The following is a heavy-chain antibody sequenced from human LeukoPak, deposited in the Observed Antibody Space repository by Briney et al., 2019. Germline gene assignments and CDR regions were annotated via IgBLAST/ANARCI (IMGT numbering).Heavy chain of an antibody. J-gene: IGHJ4*02. V-gene: IGHV3-30*18. D-gene: IGHD5-12*01. CDR2: ISYDGSNK. CDR1: GFTFSSYG. CDR3: AKNARGYDLDY. Sequence: GGSLRLSCAASGFTFSSYGMHWVRQAPGKGLEWVAVISYDGSNKYYADSVKGRFTISRDNSKNTLYLRMNSLRAEDTAVYYCAKNARGYDLDYWGQGTLVTVSS.